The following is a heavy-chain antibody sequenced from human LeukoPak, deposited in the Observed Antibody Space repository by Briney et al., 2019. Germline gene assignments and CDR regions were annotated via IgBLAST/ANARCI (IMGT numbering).Heavy chain of an antibody. D-gene: IGHD6-6*01. J-gene: IGHJ4*02. Sequence: ASVKVSCKASGGTFSSYAISWVRQAPGQGLEWMGIINPSGGGTSYAQKFQGRVTMTRDTSTSTVYMELSSPRSEDTAVYYCARVSSSQDFDYWGQGTLVTVSS. V-gene: IGHV1-46*03. CDR3: ARVSSSQDFDY. CDR2: INPSGGGT. CDR1: GGTFSSYA.